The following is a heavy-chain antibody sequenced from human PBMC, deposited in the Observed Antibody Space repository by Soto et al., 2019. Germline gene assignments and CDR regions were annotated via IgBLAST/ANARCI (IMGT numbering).Heavy chain of an antibody. J-gene: IGHJ5*02. CDR3: ARGDCSSTSCYTFWFDP. D-gene: IGHD2-2*02. Sequence: GGSLRLSCAASGFTFSSYSMNWVRQAPGKGLEWVSSISSSSSYIYCADSVKGRFTISRDNPKNSLYLQMNSLRAEDTAVYYCARGDCSSTSCYTFWFDPWGQGTLVTVSS. V-gene: IGHV3-21*01. CDR1: GFTFSSYS. CDR2: ISSSSSYI.